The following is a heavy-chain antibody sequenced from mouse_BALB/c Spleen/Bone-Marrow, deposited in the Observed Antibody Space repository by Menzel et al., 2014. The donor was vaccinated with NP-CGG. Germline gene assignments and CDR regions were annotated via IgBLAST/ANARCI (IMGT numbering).Heavy chain of an antibody. D-gene: IGHD2-5*01. J-gene: IGHJ2*01. CDR2: IYPGGGYT. V-gene: IGHV1-63*02. CDR3: ARDSNFKDSFDY. Sequence: VQLQQSGAELVRPGTSVKISCKASGYTFTNYYLGWVKQRPGHGFEWIGDIYPGGGYTNYNEEFKGKATLTADTSSSTAYMQLSGLTSEDSAVYLCARDSNFKDSFDYWGQGTTLTVSS. CDR1: GYTFTNYY.